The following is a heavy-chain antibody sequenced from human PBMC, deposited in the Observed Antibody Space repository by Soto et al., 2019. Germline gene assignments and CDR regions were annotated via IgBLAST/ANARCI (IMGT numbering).Heavy chain of an antibody. D-gene: IGHD3-22*01. Sequence: SVKVSCKASGYTFTSYAIHWVRQAPGQRLEWMGGIIPIYGTANYAQKFQGRVTITADESTSTAYMELSSLRSEDTAVYYCARDTRYYYDSSGYRYDAFDIWGQGTMVTVSS. J-gene: IGHJ3*02. CDR1: GYTFTSYA. CDR2: IIPIYGTA. CDR3: ARDTRYYYDSSGYRYDAFDI. V-gene: IGHV1-69*13.